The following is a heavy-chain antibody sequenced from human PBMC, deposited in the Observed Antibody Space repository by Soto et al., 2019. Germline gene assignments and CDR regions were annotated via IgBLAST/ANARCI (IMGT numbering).Heavy chain of an antibody. CDR1: GGTFRTYA. CDR2: IIPIFGTV. CDR3: AKGAVAGTPTSYYYSRMDV. J-gene: IGHJ6*02. V-gene: IGHV1-69*12. Sequence: QVQLLQSGAEVKKPGSSVRVSCEASGGTFRTYAFSWVRQAPGQGLEWMGEIIPIFGTVNYAQKFQGRVTITAGGPTTTVYMDLRSLRSEDTAVYYCAKGAVAGTPTSYYYSRMDVWGQGTTVTVSS. D-gene: IGHD6-19*01.